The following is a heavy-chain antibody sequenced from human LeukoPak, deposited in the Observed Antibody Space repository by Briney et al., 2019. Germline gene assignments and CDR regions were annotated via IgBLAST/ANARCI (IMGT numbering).Heavy chain of an antibody. V-gene: IGHV3-11*01. D-gene: IGHD2-2*01. CDR1: GFTFSDYY. CDR2: ISSSGSTI. CDR3: ARDSYCSSTSCYYYYYGMDV. Sequence: AGGSLRLSCSASGFTFSDYYMSWIRQAPGKGLEWFSYISSSGSTIYYADSVKGRFTTSRDNAKNSLYLQMNSLRAEDTAVYYCARDSYCSSTSCYYYYYGMDVWGQGTTVTVSS. J-gene: IGHJ6*02.